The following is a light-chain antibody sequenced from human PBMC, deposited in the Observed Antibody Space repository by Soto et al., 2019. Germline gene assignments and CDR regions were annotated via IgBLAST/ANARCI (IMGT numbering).Light chain of an antibody. CDR2: GAS. Sequence: EIVLTQAPGTLSLSTGESATLSCRASQSVSNNYLAWYQQKPGQAPRLLIYGASNRATGIPDRFSGSGSGTDFTLTISRLEPEDFAAYYCQQYGSSGTFGQGTKVDI. J-gene: IGKJ1*01. V-gene: IGKV3-20*01. CDR3: QQYGSSGT. CDR1: QSVSNNY.